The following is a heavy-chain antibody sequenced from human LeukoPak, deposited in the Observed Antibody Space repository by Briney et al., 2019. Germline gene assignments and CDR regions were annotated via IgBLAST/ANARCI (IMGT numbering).Heavy chain of an antibody. V-gene: IGHV1-24*01. Sequence: ASVKVSCKVSGYTLTELSMHWVRQAPGKGLEWMGGFDPEDGETIYAQKFQGRVTMTEDTSTDTAYMELSSLRSEDTAVYYCATAENDFWSGSYYFDYWGQGTLVTVSS. CDR3: ATAENDFWSGSYYFDY. J-gene: IGHJ4*02. CDR1: GYTLTELS. D-gene: IGHD3-3*01. CDR2: FDPEDGET.